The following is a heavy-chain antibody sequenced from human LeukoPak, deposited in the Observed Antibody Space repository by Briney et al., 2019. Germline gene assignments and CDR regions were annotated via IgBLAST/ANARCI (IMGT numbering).Heavy chain of an antibody. D-gene: IGHD4-23*01. CDR2: ISAYNGNT. CDR1: GYTFTSYG. V-gene: IGHV1-18*01. Sequence: GSSVNVSCKASGYTFTSYGISWVRQAPGQGLEWMGWISAYNGNTNYAQKLQGRVTMTTDTSTSTAYMELRSLRSDDTAVYYCARGRTVGSEDAFDIWGQGTMVTVSS. CDR3: ARGRTVGSEDAFDI. J-gene: IGHJ3*02.